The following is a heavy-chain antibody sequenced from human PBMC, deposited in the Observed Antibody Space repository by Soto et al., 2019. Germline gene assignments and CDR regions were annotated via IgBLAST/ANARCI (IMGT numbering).Heavy chain of an antibody. CDR3: XXXXXXXXXVLYIYPLDGREPLSDVDV. CDR2: ISFDGSNK. J-gene: IGHJ6*02. Sequence: ELVESGGGVVQPGESLRLSCAASGFTFNYYPMHWVRQTPGKGLEWVAVISFDGSNKYYADSVKGRFTISRDNSKXXXXXXXXXXXXXXXXXXXXXXXXXXXXXVLYIYPLDGREPLSDVDVWGQGTTVSVSS. V-gene: IGHV3-30-3*01. CDR1: GFTFNYYP.